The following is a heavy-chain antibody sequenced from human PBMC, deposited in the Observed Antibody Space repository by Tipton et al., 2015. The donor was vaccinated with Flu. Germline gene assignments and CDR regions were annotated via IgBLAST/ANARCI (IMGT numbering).Heavy chain of an antibody. CDR3: ARKTMGGAFDV. D-gene: IGHD1-26*01. CDR1: GDSVSSNSAS. J-gene: IGHJ3*01. V-gene: IGHV6-1*01. Sequence: GLVKPSQTLSLTCAISGDSVSSNSASWSWIRQSPSRGLEWLGRTYYRSKWFNNYAVSVKSRINMNPDTSKNQFSLQLNSVTPEDTAVYYCARKTMGGAFDVWGQGTMVTVSS. CDR2: TYYRSKWFN.